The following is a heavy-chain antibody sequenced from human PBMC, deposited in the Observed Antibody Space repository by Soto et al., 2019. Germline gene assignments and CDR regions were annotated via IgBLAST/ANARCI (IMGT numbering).Heavy chain of an antibody. Sequence: PGGSLRLSCVASGFIVSSNQMSWVRQAPGKGLEWVSVIYSGHTTYYADSVEGRFTISRDDSKSTLYLQMNSLRVEDTAVYYCVRGPSDHKLRLVEWPYGDYWGQGALVTVPQ. CDR1: GFIVSSNQ. D-gene: IGHD3-3*01. CDR2: IYSGHTT. CDR3: VRGPSDHKLRLVEWPYGDY. J-gene: IGHJ4*02. V-gene: IGHV3-53*01.